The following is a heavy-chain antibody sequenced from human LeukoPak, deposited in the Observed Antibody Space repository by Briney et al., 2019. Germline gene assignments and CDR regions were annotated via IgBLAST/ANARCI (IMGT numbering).Heavy chain of an antibody. V-gene: IGHV6-1*01. CDR3: ARVGVIYYGSGSRYYYGMDV. J-gene: IGHJ6*02. D-gene: IGHD3-10*01. CDR2: TYYRSKWYN. CDR1: GDSVSSNSAA. Sequence: SQTLSLICAISGDSVSSNSAAWNWIRQSPSRGLEWLGRTYYRSKWYNDYAVSVKSRITINPDTSKNQFSLQLNSVTPENTAVYYCARVGVIYYGSGSRYYYGMDVWGQGTTVTVSS.